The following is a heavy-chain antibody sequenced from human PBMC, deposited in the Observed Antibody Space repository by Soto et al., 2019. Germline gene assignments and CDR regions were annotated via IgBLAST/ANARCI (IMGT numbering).Heavy chain of an antibody. CDR2: IYYSGST. Sequence: PSATLSLTCTVSGGSISSSSYYWGWIRQPPGKGLEWIGSIYYSGSTYYNPSLKSRVTISVDTSKDQFSLNLISVTAADTAVYYCARQKYYGSGSYVYYYYYGMDVWGQGTTVTVSS. CDR3: ARQKYYGSGSYVYYYYYGMDV. J-gene: IGHJ6*02. D-gene: IGHD3-10*01. V-gene: IGHV4-39*01. CDR1: GGSISSSSYY.